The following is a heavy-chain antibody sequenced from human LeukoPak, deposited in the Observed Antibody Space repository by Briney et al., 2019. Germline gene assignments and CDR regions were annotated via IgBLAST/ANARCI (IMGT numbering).Heavy chain of an antibody. D-gene: IGHD3-16*01. CDR3: ARGDDYVWGSSYGMDV. V-gene: IGHV4-34*01. Sequence: PSETLSLTCAVYGGSFSGYYWSWIRQPPGKGLEWIGEINHSGSTNYNPSLKSRVTISVDTSKNQFSLELSSVTAADTAVYYCARGDDYVWGSSYGMDVWGQGTTVTVSS. J-gene: IGHJ6*02. CDR2: INHSGST. CDR1: GGSFSGYY.